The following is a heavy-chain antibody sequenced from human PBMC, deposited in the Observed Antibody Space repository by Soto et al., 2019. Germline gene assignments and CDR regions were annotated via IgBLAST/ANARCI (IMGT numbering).Heavy chain of an antibody. V-gene: IGHV4-39*01. CDR3: ARYDPPAASRGYYYYGMDV. D-gene: IGHD2-2*01. CDR2: IYSSGST. CDR1: GGSISSSSYY. J-gene: IGHJ6*02. Sequence: SETLSLTCTVSGGSISSSSYYWGWIRQPPGKGLYWIGSIYSSGSTYYNPSLKSRVTISVDTSKNQFSLKLSSVTAADTAGYYCARYDPPAASRGYYYYGMDVGGQGTTVTVAS.